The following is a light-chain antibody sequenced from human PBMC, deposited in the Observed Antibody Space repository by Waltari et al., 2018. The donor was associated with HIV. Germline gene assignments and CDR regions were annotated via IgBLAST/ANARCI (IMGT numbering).Light chain of an antibody. CDR1: SSNIGSNY. CDR3: AGWDDSLSGVV. V-gene: IGLV1-47*01. CDR2: RNN. J-gene: IGLJ3*02. Sequence: QSGLTQPPSASGTPGQRVTISCSGRSSNIGSNYVSWYQQLPGAAPKLLMYRNNQRPSGVPDRFSGSKSGTSASLAISGLRSEDEADYYCAGWDDSLSGVVFGGGTKLTVL.